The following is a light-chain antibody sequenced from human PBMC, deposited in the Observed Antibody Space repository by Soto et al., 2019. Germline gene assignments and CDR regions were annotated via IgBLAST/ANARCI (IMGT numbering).Light chain of an antibody. J-gene: IGKJ2*01. CDR1: QSVKSSY. CDR2: GAS. V-gene: IGKV3-20*01. Sequence: EIVLTQSPGTLSLSPGERATLSCRASQSVKSSYLAWYQQKPGQAPRLLIYGASSRATGIPDRFSGSGSGTDFTLNISRLEPEDFAVYYCQQYGSSLYTFGQGTKLEIK. CDR3: QQYGSSLYT.